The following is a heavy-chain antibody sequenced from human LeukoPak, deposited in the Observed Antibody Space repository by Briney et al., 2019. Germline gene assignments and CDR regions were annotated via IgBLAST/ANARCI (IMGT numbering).Heavy chain of an antibody. Sequence: GGSLRLSCAASGFSFSRYWMSWVRQAPGKGLEWVANIKPDGRDKYYLDSVKGRFTISRDNAKNSLYLQMNSLRAEDTAVYYCARGTALQDYWGQGTLVTVSS. CDR1: GFSFSRYW. D-gene: IGHD2-2*02. J-gene: IGHJ4*02. V-gene: IGHV3-7*01. CDR2: IKPDGRDK. CDR3: ARGTALQDY.